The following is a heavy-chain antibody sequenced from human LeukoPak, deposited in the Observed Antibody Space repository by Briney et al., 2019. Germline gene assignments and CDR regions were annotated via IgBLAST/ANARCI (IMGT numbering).Heavy chain of an antibody. CDR3: AKASVGARFFDP. Sequence: SETLSLTCAVYGGSFSGYYWSWIRQPPGKGLEWIGEIYHSGSTNYNPSLKSRVTISVDKSKNQFSLKLSSVTAADTAVYYCAKASVGARFFDPWGQGTLVTVSS. J-gene: IGHJ5*02. CDR2: IYHSGST. D-gene: IGHD1-26*01. CDR1: GGSFSGYY. V-gene: IGHV4-34*01.